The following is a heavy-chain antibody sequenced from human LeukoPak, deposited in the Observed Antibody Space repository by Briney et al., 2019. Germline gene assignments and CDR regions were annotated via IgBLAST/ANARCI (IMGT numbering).Heavy chain of an antibody. V-gene: IGHV4-34*01. CDR2: INLSGST. CDR1: GGSFSGYY. J-gene: IGHJ5*02. Sequence: SETLSLTCAVYGGSFSGYYWSWIRQPTRKGLEWIGEINLSGSTNYNPSLKSRVTISVDTSKNQFSLKLSSVTAADTAVYYCARGGLYYDFWSGYNWFDPWGQGTLVTVSS. D-gene: IGHD3-3*01. CDR3: ARGGLYYDFWSGYNWFDP.